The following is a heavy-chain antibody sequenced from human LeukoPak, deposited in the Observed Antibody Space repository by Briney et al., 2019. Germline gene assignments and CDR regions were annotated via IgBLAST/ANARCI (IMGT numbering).Heavy chain of an antibody. CDR3: ARMSEYYGSGSYYHPLFDY. D-gene: IGHD3-10*01. V-gene: IGHV4-59*01. Sequence: SSETLSLTCTVSGGSISSYYWSWIRQPPGKGPEWIGYIYYSGSTNYNPSLKSRVTISVDTSKNQFSLKLSSVTAADTAVYYCARMSEYYGSGSYYHPLFDYWGQGTLVTVSS. CDR1: GGSISSYY. CDR2: IYYSGST. J-gene: IGHJ4*02.